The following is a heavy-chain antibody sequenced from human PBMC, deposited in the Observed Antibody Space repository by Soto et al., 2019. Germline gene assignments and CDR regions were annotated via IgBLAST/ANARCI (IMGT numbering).Heavy chain of an antibody. CDR1: GGSFSGYY. V-gene: IGHV4-34*01. CDR2: INHSGST. Sequence: SETLSLTCAVYGGSFSGYYWSWIRQPPGKGLEWIGEINHSGSTNYNPSLKSRVTISVDTSKNQFSLKLSSVTAADTAVYYCPTGVSWLRPLYYFNYWGQGPLATVPS. J-gene: IGHJ4*02. D-gene: IGHD5-12*01. CDR3: PTGVSWLRPLYYFNY.